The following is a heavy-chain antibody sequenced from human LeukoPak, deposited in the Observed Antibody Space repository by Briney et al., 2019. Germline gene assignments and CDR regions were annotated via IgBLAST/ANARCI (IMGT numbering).Heavy chain of an antibody. CDR2: LSYDGSNK. CDR3: AAGGSSWYVGAFDI. J-gene: IGHJ3*02. Sequence: GGSLRLSCAASGFTFSSYAMHWVRQTPGKGLEWVAVLSYDGSNKYYADSVKGRFTISRDNSKNTLYLQMNSLRAEDTAVYYCAAGGSSWYVGAFDIWGQGTMVTVSS. D-gene: IGHD6-13*01. V-gene: IGHV3-30-3*01. CDR1: GFTFSSYA.